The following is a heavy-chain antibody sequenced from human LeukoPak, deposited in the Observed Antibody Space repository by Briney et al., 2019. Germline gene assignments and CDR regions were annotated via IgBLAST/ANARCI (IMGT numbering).Heavy chain of an antibody. CDR2: INPNSGGT. CDR3: ARAPIASAGLLRD. Sequence: GASVKVSCKASGYTFTGYYMHWLRHAPGQGLEWMGWINPNSGGTNYAQKFQGRVTMTRDTSISTAYMELTRLRSDDTAVYYCARAPIASAGLLRDWGEGTLVTVSS. D-gene: IGHD6-13*01. CDR1: GYTFTGYY. V-gene: IGHV1-2*02. J-gene: IGHJ4*02.